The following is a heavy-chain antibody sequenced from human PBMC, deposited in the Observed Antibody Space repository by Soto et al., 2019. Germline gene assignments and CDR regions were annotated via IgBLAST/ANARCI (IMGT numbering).Heavy chain of an antibody. CDR3: APTVHTTMGIMAV. Sequence: SGPTLVNPTQTLTLTCTFSGFSLSTSLMCVNWILHPPGKSLECLALIDWVDDKFYSTSLKTRLTISKDTSKHQVVLTMTNMEPVDTAPYYGAPTVHTTMGIMAVWGQGTTVTVSS. CDR1: GFSLSTSLMC. CDR2: IDWVDDK. J-gene: IGHJ6*01. V-gene: IGHV2-70*01. D-gene: IGHD1-26*01.